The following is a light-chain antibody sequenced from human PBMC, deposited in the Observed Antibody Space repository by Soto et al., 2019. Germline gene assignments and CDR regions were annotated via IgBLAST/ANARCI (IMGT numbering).Light chain of an antibody. J-gene: IGKJ3*01. CDR3: QQHGSSPVFT. CDR1: QSVSSSY. CDR2: GAS. V-gene: IGKV3-20*01. Sequence: ESVLTQSPGTLSLSPGERATLSCRASQSVSSSYLAWYQQKPGQAPRLLIYGASSRATGIPDRFSGSGSGTEFALTIRRMEPEDFAVYYCQQHGSSPVFTFGPGTKVDIK.